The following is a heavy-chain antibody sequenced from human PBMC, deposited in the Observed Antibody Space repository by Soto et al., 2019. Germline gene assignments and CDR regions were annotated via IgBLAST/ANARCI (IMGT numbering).Heavy chain of an antibody. CDR3: AKFVLPPGRLKIAAAGQNDY. CDR1: GFTFSSYA. CDR2: ISGSGGST. V-gene: IGHV3-23*01. D-gene: IGHD6-13*01. Sequence: EVQLLESGGGLVQPGGSLRLSCAASGFTFSSYAMSWVRQAPGKGLEWVSAISGSGGSTYYADSVKGRFTISRDNSKNTLYLQMNSLRAGDTAVYYCAKFVLPPGRLKIAAAGQNDYWGQGTLVTVSS. J-gene: IGHJ4*02.